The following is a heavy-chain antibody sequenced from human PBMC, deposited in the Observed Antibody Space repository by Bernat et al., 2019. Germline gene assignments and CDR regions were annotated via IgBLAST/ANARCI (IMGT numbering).Heavy chain of an antibody. CDR3: AKGGR. J-gene: IGHJ4*02. D-gene: IGHD2-15*01. CDR1: GFTFSSYG. Sequence: QVQLVESGGGVVQPGRSLRRSCAASGFTFSSYGMHWVRQAPGKGLEWVAVISYDGSNKYYADSVKGRFTISRDNSKNTLYLQMNSLRAEDTAVYYCAKGGRWGQGTLVTVSS. V-gene: IGHV3-30*18. CDR2: ISYDGSNK.